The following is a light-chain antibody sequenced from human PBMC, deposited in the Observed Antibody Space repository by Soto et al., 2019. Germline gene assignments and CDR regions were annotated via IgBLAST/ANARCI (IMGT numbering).Light chain of an antibody. CDR2: EVN. J-gene: IGLJ2*01. CDR1: SSDVGGYDY. Sequence: QSALTQPASVSGSPGQSITISCTGTSSDVGGYDYVSWHQQHPGKAPKLMIYEVNTRPSGVSNRFSGSKSGNTVSLTISGLQAEDEADYYCCSYTSSGAHVFGGGTKLTVL. V-gene: IGLV2-14*01. CDR3: CSYTSSGAHV.